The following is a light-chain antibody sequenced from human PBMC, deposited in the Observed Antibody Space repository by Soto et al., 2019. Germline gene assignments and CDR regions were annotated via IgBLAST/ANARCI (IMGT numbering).Light chain of an antibody. J-gene: IGKJ1*01. CDR2: KAS. CDR1: QTISSW. CDR3: QHYNSYSEA. V-gene: IGKV1-5*03. Sequence: DIQMTQSAATLSGSLGDRVTITWRASQTISSWLAWYQQKPGKAPKLLIYKASTLKSGVPSRFSGSGYGTEFNLTISSLQTDDFATYYCQHYNSYSEAFGQGTKVDIK.